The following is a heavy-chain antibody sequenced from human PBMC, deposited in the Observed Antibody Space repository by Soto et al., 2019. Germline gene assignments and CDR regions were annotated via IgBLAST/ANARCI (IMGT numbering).Heavy chain of an antibody. J-gene: IGHJ4*02. CDR3: VELNNY. CDR1: GFTFSSYG. Sequence: GGSLRLSCAASGFTFSSYGMHWVRQAPGKGLEWVAVISYDGSNKYYADSVKGRFTISRDNSKNTLYLQMNSLKAEDTAVYYCVELNNYWGQGTLVTVS. V-gene: IGHV3-30*03. CDR2: ISYDGSNK. D-gene: IGHD1-26*01.